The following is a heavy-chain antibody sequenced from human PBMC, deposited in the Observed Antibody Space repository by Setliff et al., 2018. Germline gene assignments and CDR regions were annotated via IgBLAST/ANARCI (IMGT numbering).Heavy chain of an antibody. J-gene: IGHJ5*02. CDR3: ARHVLGQQLVYNWFDP. D-gene: IGHD6-13*01. V-gene: IGHV4-4*02. CDR1: GGSISDNNW. Sequence: PSETLSLTCAVSGGSISDNNWWSWVRQPPGKGLEWIGEIYHSGSANYNPSLKSRVTTSVDKSKNQFSLKLSSVTAADTAVYYCARHVLGQQLVYNWFDPWGQGTLVTVSS. CDR2: IYHSGSA.